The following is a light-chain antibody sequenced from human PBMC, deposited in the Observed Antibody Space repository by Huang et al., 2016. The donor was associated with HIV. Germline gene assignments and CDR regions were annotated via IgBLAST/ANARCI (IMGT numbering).Light chain of an antibody. CDR3: QQRSTLIT. CDR2: DAF. CDR1: HNIGSS. J-gene: IGKJ5*01. Sequence: DIVLTQSPDTLSLSPGQRASLFCRASHNIGSSLAWYQHKPGQAPRLLIYDAFNRSTDIAARFRGCASGTDFTLTLSSLTVEDFAFYYCQQRSTLITFGQGTRLE. V-gene: IGKV3-11*01.